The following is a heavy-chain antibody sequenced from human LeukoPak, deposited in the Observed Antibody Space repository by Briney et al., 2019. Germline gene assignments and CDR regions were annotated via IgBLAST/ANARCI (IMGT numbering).Heavy chain of an antibody. D-gene: IGHD5-18*01. J-gene: IGHJ4*02. CDR1: GFTFSSYG. V-gene: IGHV3-30*18. CDR2: ISYDGSNK. Sequence: GGSLRLSCAASGFTFSSYGMHWVRQAPGEGLEWVAVISYDGSNKYYADSVKGRFTISRDNSKNTLYLQMNSLRAEDTAVYYCAKGDSYGHYWGQGTLVTVSS. CDR3: AKGDSYGHY.